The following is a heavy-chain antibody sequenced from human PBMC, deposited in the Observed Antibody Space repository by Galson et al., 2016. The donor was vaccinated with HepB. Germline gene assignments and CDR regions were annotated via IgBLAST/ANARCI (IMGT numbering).Heavy chain of an antibody. J-gene: IGHJ4*02. CDR3: AGRLGYCSGGNCYWYYFDS. Sequence: SVKVSCKASGYTFTNHPIQWVRQAPGQRLEWMGWIHAGNGNTKYSQKLQGRVTITRDTSASTVYMELSSLRSEDTAVYYCAGRLGYCSGGNCYWYYFDSCGQGSLVTVSS. D-gene: IGHD2-15*01. CDR2: IHAGNGNT. V-gene: IGHV1-3*01. CDR1: GYTFTNHP.